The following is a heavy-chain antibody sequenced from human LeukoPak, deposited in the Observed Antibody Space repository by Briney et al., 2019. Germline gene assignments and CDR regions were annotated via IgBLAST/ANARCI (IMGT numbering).Heavy chain of an antibody. J-gene: IGHJ4*02. Sequence: QPGGSLRLSCAASGFTFSNYWMTWLRQAPGKGLEWVANIKQDGTEKYYVDSVKGRFTISRDNAENSLYLQMNSLRAEDTAVYYCTRDTGCPGGTCYSFYGYWGQGTLVTVSS. V-gene: IGHV3-7*01. CDR1: GFTFSNYW. D-gene: IGHD2-15*01. CDR3: TRDTGCPGGTCYSFYGY. CDR2: IKQDGTEK.